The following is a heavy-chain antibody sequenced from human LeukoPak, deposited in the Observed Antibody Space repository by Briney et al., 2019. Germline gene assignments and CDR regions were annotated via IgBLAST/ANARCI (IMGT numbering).Heavy chain of an antibody. D-gene: IGHD3-10*01. V-gene: IGHV4-61*02. J-gene: IGHJ5*02. Sequence: PSQTLSLTCTVSGGSLSSSSYYWSWIRQPAGKGLEWIGRIYNSGSTNYNPSLKSRITISVDTSKNQFSLKLSSVTAEDTAVYYCARERSMVRGVSWFDPWGQGTLVTVSS. CDR3: ARERSMVRGVSWFDP. CDR1: GGSLSSSSYY. CDR2: IYNSGST.